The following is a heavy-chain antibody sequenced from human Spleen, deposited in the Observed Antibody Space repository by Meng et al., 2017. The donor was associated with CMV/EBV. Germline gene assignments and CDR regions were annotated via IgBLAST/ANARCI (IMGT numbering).Heavy chain of an antibody. Sequence: GESLKISCAASGFTFSSYWMSWVRQAPGKGLEWVANIKQDGSEKYYVDSVKGRFTISRDNAKNSLYLQMNSLRAEDTAVYYCARDYCSSTSCYLYYYYGMDVWGQGTTVTVSS. CDR2: IKQDGSEK. CDR1: GFTFSSYW. CDR3: ARDYCSSTSCYLYYYYGMDV. V-gene: IGHV3-7*01. J-gene: IGHJ6*02. D-gene: IGHD2-2*01.